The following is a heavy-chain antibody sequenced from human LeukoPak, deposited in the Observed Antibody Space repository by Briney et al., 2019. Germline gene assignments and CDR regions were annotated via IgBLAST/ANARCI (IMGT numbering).Heavy chain of an antibody. CDR2: IIPIFGTA. V-gene: IGHV1-69*05. CDR1: GGTFSSYA. D-gene: IGHD3-22*01. J-gene: IGHJ4*02. Sequence: SVKVSCKGSGGTFSSYAISWVRQAPGQGLEWMGGIIPIFGTANYAQKFQGRVTITTDESTSTAYMELSSLRSEDTAVYYCARAGEWDYYDSSGYCYYFDYWGQGTLVTVSS. CDR3: ARAGEWDYYDSSGYCYYFDY.